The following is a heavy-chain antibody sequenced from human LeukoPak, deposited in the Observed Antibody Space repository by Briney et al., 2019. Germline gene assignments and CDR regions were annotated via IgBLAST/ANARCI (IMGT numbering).Heavy chain of an antibody. V-gene: IGHV3-30*02. J-gene: IGHJ4*02. Sequence: GGSLRLSCAASGFIFSGSSMHWVRQAPGKGLEWVCFIRFDATNKYYADSVKGRFTISRDNSNNTLYLQLNNVRTEDTATYFCAKEQYPGYFDFWGQGTLVTVSS. CDR2: IRFDATNK. D-gene: IGHD1-14*01. CDR1: GFIFSGSS. CDR3: AKEQYPGYFDF.